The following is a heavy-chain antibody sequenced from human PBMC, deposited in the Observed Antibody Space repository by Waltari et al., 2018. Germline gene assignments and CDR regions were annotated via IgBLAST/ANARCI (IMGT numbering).Heavy chain of an antibody. D-gene: IGHD3-16*01. CDR1: GGTFSSYA. V-gene: IGHV1-69*05. Sequence: QVQLVQSGAEVTKPGSSVKVSCTASGGTFSSYAISWVRQAPGQGLEWMGGIIPIFGTANYEQKFQGRVTITTDESTSTAYMELSSLRSEDTAVYYCARGGGSSYYYYGMDVWGQGTTVTVSS. CDR2: IIPIFGTA. CDR3: ARGGGSSYYYYGMDV. J-gene: IGHJ6*02.